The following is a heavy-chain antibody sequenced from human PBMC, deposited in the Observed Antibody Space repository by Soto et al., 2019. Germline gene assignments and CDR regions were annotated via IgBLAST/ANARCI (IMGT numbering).Heavy chain of an antibody. J-gene: IGHJ4*02. V-gene: IGHV2-26*01. CDR1: GFSLSNARMG. D-gene: IGHD3-3*01. Sequence: QVTLKESGPVLVKPTETLTLTCTVSGFSLSNARMGVSWIRQPPGKALEWLAHIFSNDEKSYSTSLKSRLTSSPDTSKGQVVLTMTTMDPVDTATYYCARIPDDFWSGYSHWGQGTLVTVSS. CDR3: ARIPDDFWSGYSH. CDR2: IFSNDEK.